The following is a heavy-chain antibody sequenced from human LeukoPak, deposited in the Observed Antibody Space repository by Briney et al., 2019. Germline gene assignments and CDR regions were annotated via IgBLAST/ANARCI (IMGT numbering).Heavy chain of an antibody. CDR3: AREIYSSGWLTELNGFDY. CDR2: ISYDGSNK. D-gene: IGHD6-19*01. CDR1: GFTFSSYA. V-gene: IGHV3-30-3*01. Sequence: GRSLRLSCAAPGFTFSSYAMHWVRQAPGKGLEWVAVISYDGSNKYYADSVKGRFTISRDNSKNTLYLQMNSLRAEDTAVYYCAREIYSSGWLTELNGFDYWGQGTLVTVSS. J-gene: IGHJ4*02.